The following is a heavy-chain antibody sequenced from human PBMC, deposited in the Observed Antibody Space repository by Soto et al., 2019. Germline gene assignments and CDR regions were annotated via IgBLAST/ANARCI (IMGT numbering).Heavy chain of an antibody. CDR2: IYYSGST. Sequence: SETLSLTCTVSGGSVSSGSYYWSWIRQPPGKGLEWIGYIYYSGSTNYNPSLKSRVTISVDTSKNQFSLKLSSVTAADTAVYYCARGITMVQGDAFDIWGQGTMVTVSS. J-gene: IGHJ3*02. CDR3: ARGITMVQGDAFDI. D-gene: IGHD3-10*01. V-gene: IGHV4-61*01. CDR1: GGSVSSGSYY.